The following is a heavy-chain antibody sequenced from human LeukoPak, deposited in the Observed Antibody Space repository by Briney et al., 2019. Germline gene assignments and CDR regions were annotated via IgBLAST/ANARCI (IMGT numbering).Heavy chain of an antibody. D-gene: IGHD3-10*01. CDR2: IYYSGSP. Sequence: SETLSLTCTVSGGSISNHYWSWIRQPPGKGLEWIGYIYYSGSPNYNPSLKSRVTISIDTSKNQFSLKLSSVTAADTAVYYCARERSMVRGVSWFDPWGQGTLVTVSS. CDR1: GGSISNHY. J-gene: IGHJ5*02. CDR3: ARERSMVRGVSWFDP. V-gene: IGHV4-59*11.